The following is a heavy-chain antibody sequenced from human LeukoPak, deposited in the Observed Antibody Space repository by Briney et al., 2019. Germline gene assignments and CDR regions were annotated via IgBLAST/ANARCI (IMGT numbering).Heavy chain of an antibody. V-gene: IGHV3-7*03. J-gene: IGHJ3*02. CDR1: GFTFTSYW. CDR3: ARAMDI. Sequence: PGGSLRLSCAASGFTFTSYWMTWVRQAPGKGLEWVANIKQDGSEKYYVGSVKGRFTISRDNAKNSLYLQMSSPRAEDTAVYYCARAMDIWGQGTMVTVSS. CDR2: IKQDGSEK.